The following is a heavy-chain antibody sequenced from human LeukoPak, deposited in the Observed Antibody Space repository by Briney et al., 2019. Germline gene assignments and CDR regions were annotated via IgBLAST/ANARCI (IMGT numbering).Heavy chain of an antibody. CDR3: ARADYYGSGSYIDY. D-gene: IGHD3-10*01. J-gene: IGHJ4*02. Sequence: PSETLSLTCTVSGGSIRTYYWSWIRQPPGKGLEWIGYINYSGSTKYNPTLKSRVTILVDTSKNHFSLKLSSVTAADTAVYYCARADYYGSGSYIDYWGQGTLVTVSS. CDR1: GGSIRTYY. V-gene: IGHV4-59*12. CDR2: INYSGST.